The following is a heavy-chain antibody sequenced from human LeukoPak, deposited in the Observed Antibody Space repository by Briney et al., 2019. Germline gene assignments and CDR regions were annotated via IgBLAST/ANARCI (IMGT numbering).Heavy chain of an antibody. CDR1: GFTFSSYW. Sequence: PGGSLRLSCAASGFTFSSYWMSWVRQAPGKGLEWVANIKQDGSEKYYVDSVKGRFTISRDNAKNSLYLQMNSLRAEDTAVYYCARGETYYDSSGYPFDYWGQGTLVTVSS. V-gene: IGHV3-7*04. J-gene: IGHJ4*02. CDR3: ARGETYYDSSGYPFDY. CDR2: IKQDGSEK. D-gene: IGHD3-22*01.